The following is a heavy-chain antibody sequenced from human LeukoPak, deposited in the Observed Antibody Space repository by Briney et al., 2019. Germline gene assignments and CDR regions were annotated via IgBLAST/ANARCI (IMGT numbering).Heavy chain of an antibody. D-gene: IGHD3-22*01. CDR1: GFTFSSYS. J-gene: IGHJ3*02. V-gene: IGHV3-21*01. CDR2: ISSSSSYI. CDR3: ARGGTMIVVALDAFDI. Sequence: PGGSLRLSCAASGFTFSSYSMNWVRQAPGKGLEWVSSISSSSSYIYYADSVKGRFTISRDNAKNSLYLQMNSLRAEDTAVYYCARGGTMIVVALDAFDIWGQGTIVTVSS.